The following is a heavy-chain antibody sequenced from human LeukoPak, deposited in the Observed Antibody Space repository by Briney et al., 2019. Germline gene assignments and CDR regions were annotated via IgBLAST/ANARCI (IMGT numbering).Heavy chain of an antibody. V-gene: IGHV3-23*01. CDR1: GITLSNYG. D-gene: IGHD3-16*01. CDR3: AKRGIVIRVILVGFHKEAYYFDS. CDR2: ISDSAGRT. Sequence: GGSLRLSCAVSGITLSNYGMSWVRQAPGKGLEWVAGISDSAGRTNYADSVKGRFTISRDNPKNTLYLQMNSLRAEDTAVYFCAKRGIVIRVILVGFHKEAYYFDSWGQGALVTVSS. J-gene: IGHJ4*02.